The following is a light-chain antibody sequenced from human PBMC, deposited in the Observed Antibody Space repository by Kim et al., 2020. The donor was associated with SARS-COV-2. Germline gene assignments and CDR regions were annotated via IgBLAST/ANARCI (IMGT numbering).Light chain of an antibody. CDR3: NSRDSSDNEVL. J-gene: IGLJ3*02. CDR2: GKN. Sequence: SSELTQDPAVSVALGQTVRITCQGDSLRSYYTSWYQQKPGQAPVLVIYGKNNRPSGIPDRFSGSSSGNTASLTITGTQAGDEADYYCNSRDSSDNEVLFG. CDR1: SLRSYY. V-gene: IGLV3-19*01.